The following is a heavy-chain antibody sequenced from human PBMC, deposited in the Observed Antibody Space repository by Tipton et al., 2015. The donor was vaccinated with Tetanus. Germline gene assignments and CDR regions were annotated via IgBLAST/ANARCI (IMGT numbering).Heavy chain of an antibody. Sequence: SLRLSCSASGFTFSSYAMHWVRQAPGKGLEYVSAISSNGGSTYYADSVKGRFTISRDNSKNTLYLQMSSLRAEDTAVYYCVKDRSIAAAGTRPRPWIDYWGQGTLVTVSS. CDR3: VKDRSIAAAGTRPRPWIDY. V-gene: IGHV3-64D*08. J-gene: IGHJ4*02. CDR1: GFTFSSYA. CDR2: ISSNGGST. D-gene: IGHD6-13*01.